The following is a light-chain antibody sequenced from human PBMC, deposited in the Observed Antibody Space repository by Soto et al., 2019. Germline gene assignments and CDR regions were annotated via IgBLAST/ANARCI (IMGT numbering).Light chain of an antibody. J-gene: IGLJ1*01. CDR1: SSDVGGYNY. CDR3: YSYTSSRAYV. Sequence: QSALTQPASVSGSPGQSITISCTGTSSDVGGYNYVSWYQQQSGKAPKLIIHEVRYRPSVVSNRFSGSKSGNTASLTISGLQAEDEVYYYCYSYTSSRAYVFGIGTKLTVL. CDR2: EVR. V-gene: IGLV2-14*01.